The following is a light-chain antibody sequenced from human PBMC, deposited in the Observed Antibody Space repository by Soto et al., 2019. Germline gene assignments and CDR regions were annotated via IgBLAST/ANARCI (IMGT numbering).Light chain of an antibody. CDR3: VSVAGGTYV. V-gene: IGLV2-8*01. J-gene: IGLJ1*01. Sequence: QSVLTQPPSASGSPGQSVTISCTGTSSDVGAYIFVSWYQQHPGKAPKLMIYDVNRRPSGVPDRFSGSKSGNTASLTVSGLQAEDEADYYCVSVAGGTYVFGTGTKLTVL. CDR2: DVN. CDR1: SSDVGAYIF.